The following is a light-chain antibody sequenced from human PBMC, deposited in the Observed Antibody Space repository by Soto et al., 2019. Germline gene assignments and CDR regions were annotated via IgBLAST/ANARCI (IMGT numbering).Light chain of an antibody. CDR1: QSVNSN. CDR3: QQYNNWPLT. V-gene: IGKV3-15*01. CDR2: GAS. Sequence: EIVMTQSPATLSVSPGARAPLSCRARQSVNSNYLAWYQQKPGQAPRLLIYGASTRATGIPARFSGSGSGTEFTLTISSLQSEDFAVYYCQQYNNWPLTFGQGTKVDIK. J-gene: IGKJ1*01.